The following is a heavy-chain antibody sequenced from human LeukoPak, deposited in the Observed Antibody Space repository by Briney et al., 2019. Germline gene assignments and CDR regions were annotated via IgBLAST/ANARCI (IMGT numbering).Heavy chain of an antibody. CDR1: GGSISSSSYY. J-gene: IGHJ5*02. CDR2: IYYSGST. CDR3: ARQYLRESSWFHKGESDNWFDP. Sequence: SDTLSPTGTVSGGSISSSSYYWGWIRQPPGKGLEWIGSIYYSGSTYYNPSLKSRVTISVDTSKNQFSLKLSSVTAADTAVYYCARQYLRESSWFHKGESDNWFDPWGQGTLVTVSS. V-gene: IGHV4-39*01. D-gene: IGHD6-13*01.